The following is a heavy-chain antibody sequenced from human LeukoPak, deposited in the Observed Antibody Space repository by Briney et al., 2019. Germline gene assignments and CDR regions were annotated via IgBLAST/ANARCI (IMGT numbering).Heavy chain of an antibody. Sequence: GGSLRLSCAASGFTFSSYGMSWVRQAPGKGLEWVSAISGSGGSTYYADSVKGRFTISRDNSKNTLYLQMNSPRAEDTAVYYCAKDGGQQLGFFYYYMDVWGKGTTVTISS. CDR1: GFTFSSYG. V-gene: IGHV3-23*01. D-gene: IGHD6-13*01. CDR3: AKDGGQQLGFFYYYMDV. CDR2: ISGSGGST. J-gene: IGHJ6*03.